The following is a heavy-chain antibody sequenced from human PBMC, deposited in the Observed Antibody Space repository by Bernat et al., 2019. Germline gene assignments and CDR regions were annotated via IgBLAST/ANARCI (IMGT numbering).Heavy chain of an antibody. J-gene: IGHJ6*02. Sequence: EVQLVESGGGLVQPGGSLRLSCAASGFSVSSNYMSWVRQAPGMGLEWVSVIYSGGSTYYADPVKGRFTISRDNSKNTLYLQMNSLRDEDTAVYYCARDLMTTKGMGVWGQGTTVAVSS. D-gene: IGHD4-17*01. CDR1: GFSVSSNY. CDR2: IYSGGST. V-gene: IGHV3-66*01. CDR3: ARDLMTTKGMGV.